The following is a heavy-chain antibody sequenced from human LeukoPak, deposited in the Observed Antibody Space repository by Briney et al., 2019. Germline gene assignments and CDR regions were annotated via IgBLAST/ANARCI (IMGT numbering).Heavy chain of an antibody. CDR2: ISFAGSHK. Sequence: GGSLRLSCAASGFTFSSYGMHWVRQAPGKGLEWLAVISFAGSHKFYADSVKGRFTISRDNSKNTLFLEMNSLRAEDTAVYYCASPDAGGGSTGRPFDCWGQGTLVTVSS. D-gene: IGHD2-15*01. J-gene: IGHJ4*02. CDR3: ASPDAGGGSTGRPFDC. CDR1: GFTFSSYG. V-gene: IGHV3-30*03.